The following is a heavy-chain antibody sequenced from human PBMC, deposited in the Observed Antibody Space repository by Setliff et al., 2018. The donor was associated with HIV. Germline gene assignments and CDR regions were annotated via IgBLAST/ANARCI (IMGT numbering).Heavy chain of an antibody. Sequence: ASVKVSCKVSGYTLTELSIHWVRQPPGKGLEWMGGFHPERGEPIYAQKFQDRVTMTDDTSTDTTYTELSSLRPEDTAIYYCATFYKLTGTTSFDFWGQGSLVTVSS. J-gene: IGHJ4*02. CDR1: GYTLTELS. D-gene: IGHD1-7*01. V-gene: IGHV1-24*01. CDR2: FHPERGEP. CDR3: ATFYKLTGTTSFDF.